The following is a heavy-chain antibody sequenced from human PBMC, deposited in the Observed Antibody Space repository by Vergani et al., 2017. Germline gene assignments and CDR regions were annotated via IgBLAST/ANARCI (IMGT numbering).Heavy chain of an antibody. V-gene: IGHV3-7*01. CDR2: INQDGSEK. CDR3: ARINYYGSSGYSLTRWHNWFDP. D-gene: IGHD3-22*01. Sequence: EVQLVESGGGLVQPGGSLRLSCAASGFIFSHYWMSWVRQAPGKGLEWVANINQDGSEKYYVDSVKGRFTISRDNAKNSLYLQMNRLRAEDTALYYCARINYYGSSGYSLTRWHNWFDPWGQGTLITFSS. CDR1: GFIFSHYW. J-gene: IGHJ5*02.